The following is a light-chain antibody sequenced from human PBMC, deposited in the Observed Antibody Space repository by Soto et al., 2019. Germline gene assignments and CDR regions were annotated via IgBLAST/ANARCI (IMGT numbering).Light chain of an antibody. CDR2: KAS. Sequence: DIQMTQSPSTLSASVGDRVTITCRASQSISTWLAWYQQKPGRAPNLLIYKASSLESGVPSRFSGGGSGTEFTLTISSLQPADFATYYCQQYNVFPITFGQGTRLEI. CDR1: QSISTW. J-gene: IGKJ5*01. CDR3: QQYNVFPIT. V-gene: IGKV1-5*03.